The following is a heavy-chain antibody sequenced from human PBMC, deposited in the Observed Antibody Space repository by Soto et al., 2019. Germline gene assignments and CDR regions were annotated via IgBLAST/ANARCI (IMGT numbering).Heavy chain of an antibody. J-gene: IGHJ4*02. CDR2: IWYDGSNK. Sequence: GGSLRLSCAASGFTFSSYGMHWVRQAPGKGLEWVAVIWYDGSNKYYADSVKGRFTISRDNSKNTLYLQMNSLRAEDTAVYYCARDPWSIAARLGYQTEQDYWGQGTLVTVSS. CDR3: ARDPWSIAARLGYQTEQDY. V-gene: IGHV3-33*01. D-gene: IGHD6-6*01. CDR1: GFTFSSYG.